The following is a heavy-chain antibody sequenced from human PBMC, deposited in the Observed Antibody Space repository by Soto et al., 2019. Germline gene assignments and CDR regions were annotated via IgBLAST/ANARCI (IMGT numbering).Heavy chain of an antibody. CDR1: GFTFSSYW. V-gene: IGHV3-7*04. CDR2: IKQDGSEK. Sequence: GGSLRLSCAASGFTFSSYWMSWVRQAPGKGLEWVANIKQDGSEKYYVDSVKGRFTIPRGNAKNSLYLQMNSLRAEDTAVYYCTRAYYYDSSGYLEPLDYWGQGTLVTVSS. D-gene: IGHD3-22*01. CDR3: TRAYYYDSSGYLEPLDY. J-gene: IGHJ4*02.